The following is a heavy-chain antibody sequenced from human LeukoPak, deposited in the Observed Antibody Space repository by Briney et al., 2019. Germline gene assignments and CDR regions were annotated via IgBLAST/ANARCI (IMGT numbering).Heavy chain of an antibody. Sequence: ASVKVSCKASGYTFTSYGISWVRQAPGQGLEWMGGIIPMFGTANYAEKFQGRVTITADESSSTVYMELSSLISEDTAVYYCAKSSAGSTTIFRVVHYYYYYVDVWGTGTTVTVSS. D-gene: IGHD3-3*01. CDR1: GYTFTSYG. V-gene: IGHV1-69*13. CDR2: IIPMFGTA. J-gene: IGHJ6*03. CDR3: AKSSAGSTTIFRVVHYYYYYVDV.